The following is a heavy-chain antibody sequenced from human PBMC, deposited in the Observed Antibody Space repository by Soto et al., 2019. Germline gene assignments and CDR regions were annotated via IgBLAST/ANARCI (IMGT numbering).Heavy chain of an antibody. D-gene: IGHD2-15*01. V-gene: IGHV1-18*01. CDR2: ISAYNGNT. Sequence: QVQLVQSGAEVKKPGASVKVSCKASGYTFTSYGISWVRQAPGQGLEWMGWISAYNGNTNYAQKLQGRVTMTTDTSTSTAYMELRSLSSDDTAVYYCARVVVVAEPPDYYYYGMDVWGQGTTVTVSS. CDR1: GYTFTSYG. CDR3: ARVVVVAEPPDYYYYGMDV. J-gene: IGHJ6*02.